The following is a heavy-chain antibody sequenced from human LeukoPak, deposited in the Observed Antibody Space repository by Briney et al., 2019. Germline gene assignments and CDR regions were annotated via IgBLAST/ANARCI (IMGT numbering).Heavy chain of an antibody. J-gene: IGHJ4*02. CDR3: ARAYCSGGSCPSDY. D-gene: IGHD2-15*01. Sequence: PGGSLRLSCAASGFTFSSYGMHWVRQAPGKGLEWVAVISYDGSNKYYADSVKGRFTISRDNSKNTLYLQMNSLRAEDTAVYYCARAYCSGGSCPSDYWGQGTLVTVSS. V-gene: IGHV3-30*03. CDR2: ISYDGSNK. CDR1: GFTFSSYG.